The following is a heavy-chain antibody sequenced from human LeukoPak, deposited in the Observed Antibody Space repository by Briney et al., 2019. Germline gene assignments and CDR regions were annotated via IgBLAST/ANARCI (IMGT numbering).Heavy chain of an antibody. CDR3: AKDLISYYYDSSGYYPTFDY. J-gene: IGHJ4*02. V-gene: IGHV3-23*01. CDR1: GFTFSSYA. CDR2: ISGSGGST. Sequence: GGSLRLSCAASGFTFSSYAMSWVRQAPGTGLEWGSAISGSGGSTYYADSVKGRFTISRDNSKNTLYLQMNSLRAEDTAVYYCAKDLISYYYDSSGYYPTFDYWGQGTLVTVSS. D-gene: IGHD3-22*01.